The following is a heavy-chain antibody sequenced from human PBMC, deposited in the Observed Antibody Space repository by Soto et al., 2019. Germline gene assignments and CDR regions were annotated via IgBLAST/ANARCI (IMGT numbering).Heavy chain of an antibody. D-gene: IGHD2-15*01. J-gene: IGHJ4*02. CDR1: GFTFSSYA. CDR2: ISGSGGST. V-gene: IGHV3-23*01. Sequence: EVQLLESGGGLVQPGGSLRLSCAASGFTFSSYAMSWVRQAPGKGLEWVSAISGSGGSTYYADSVKGRFTISRDNSKNTLYLQMDSLRAEDTAVYYCAKGRGVVVVAPLYWGQGTLVTVSS. CDR3: AKGRGVVVVAPLY.